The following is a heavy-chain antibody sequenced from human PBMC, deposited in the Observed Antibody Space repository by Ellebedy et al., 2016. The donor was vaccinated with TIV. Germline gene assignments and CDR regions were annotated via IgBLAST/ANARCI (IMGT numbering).Heavy chain of an antibody. CDR2: INPNSGGT. D-gene: IGHD1-7*01. V-gene: IGHV1-2*02. CDR3: ASVGPDLVELLMNGPSAFWYFDV. CDR1: GYTFTAYL. Sequence: AASVKVSCKASGYTFTAYLMNWVRQAPGQGLEWVGWINPNSGGTNYAQKFQGRVTMTRDTSISTAYVELSGLTFDDTAVYYCASVGPDLVELLMNGPSAFWYFDVWGRGTLLTVSS. J-gene: IGHJ2*01.